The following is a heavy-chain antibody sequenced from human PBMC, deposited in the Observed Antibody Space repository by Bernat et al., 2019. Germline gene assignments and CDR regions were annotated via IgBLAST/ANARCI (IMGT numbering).Heavy chain of an antibody. CDR2: ISESGDKT. CDR1: GFTLSNST. Sequence: EVQLLESGGGLVQPGGSLRISCAASGFTLSNSTMSWVRQAPGKGLEWVPRISESGDKTYYADSVKGRFNISRDNSRNTLYLQMNSLRVEDAALYYCAKGSGFDSWGQGTLVTVSS. D-gene: IGHD2-15*01. CDR3: AKGSGFDS. J-gene: IGHJ4*02. V-gene: IGHV3-23*01.